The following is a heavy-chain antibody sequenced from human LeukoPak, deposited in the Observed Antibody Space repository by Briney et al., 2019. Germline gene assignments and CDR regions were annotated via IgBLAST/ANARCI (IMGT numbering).Heavy chain of an antibody. V-gene: IGHV1-69*06. CDR1: GYTFTSYG. CDR3: ARGLRYFDWLSPLDY. D-gene: IGHD3-9*01. CDR2: IIPIFGTA. Sequence: ASVKVSCKASGYTFTSYGISWVRQAPGQGLEWMGGIIPIFGTANYAQKFQGRVTITADKSTSTAYMELSSLRSEDTAVYYCARGLRYFDWLSPLDYWGQGTLVTVSS. J-gene: IGHJ4*02.